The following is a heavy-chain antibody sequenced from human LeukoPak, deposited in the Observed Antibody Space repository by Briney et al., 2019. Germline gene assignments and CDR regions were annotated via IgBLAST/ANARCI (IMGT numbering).Heavy chain of an antibody. CDR1: GGTFNSYA. CDR2: IIPMSDTA. D-gene: IGHD2-21*02. J-gene: IGHJ4*02. V-gene: IGHV1-69*06. CDR3: ARDSADPYCGGDCYGPNDY. Sequence: SVKVSCKASGGTFNSYAISWVRQAPGQGLEWMGGIIPMSDTANYPQKFRGRLTITADIPTSTVYMELSSLRSEDTAVYYCARDSADPYCGGDCYGPNDYWGQGTLVTVSS.